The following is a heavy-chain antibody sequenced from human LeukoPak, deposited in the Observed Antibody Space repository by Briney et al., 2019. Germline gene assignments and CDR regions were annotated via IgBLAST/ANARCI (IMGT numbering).Heavy chain of an antibody. V-gene: IGHV4-39*01. J-gene: IGHJ4*02. CDR3: ARHEGYTSGGFDY. D-gene: IGHD6-19*01. CDR1: GGSFSGYY. CDR2: IYYSGST. Sequence: PSETLSLTCAVYGGSFSGYYWGWIRRPPGKGLEWIGSIYYSGSTYYNPSLKSRVTISVDTSKNQFSLKLSSVTAADTAVYFCARHEGYTSGGFDYWGQGTLATVSS.